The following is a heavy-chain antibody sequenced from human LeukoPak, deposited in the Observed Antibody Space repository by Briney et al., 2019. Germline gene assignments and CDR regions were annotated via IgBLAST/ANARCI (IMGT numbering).Heavy chain of an antibody. CDR2: IYTSGST. Sequence: PSETLSLTCTVSGGXISSYYCSWIRQPAGKGLEWIGHIYTSGSTNYNPSLKSRVTMSVDTSKNQFSLKLSSVTAADTAVYYCARLIYSSGWYSDYWDQGTLVTVSS. J-gene: IGHJ4*02. V-gene: IGHV4-4*07. CDR1: GGXISSYY. D-gene: IGHD6-19*01. CDR3: ARLIYSSGWYSDY.